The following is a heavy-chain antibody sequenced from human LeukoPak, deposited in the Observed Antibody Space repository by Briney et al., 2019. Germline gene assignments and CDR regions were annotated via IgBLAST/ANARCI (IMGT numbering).Heavy chain of an antibody. CDR2: IYYSGST. Sequence: SETLSLTCTVSGGSISSYYWSWIRQPPGKGLEWIGYIYYSGSTNYNPSLKSRVTISVDTSKNQFSLKLSSVTAADTAVYHCARGNYGGKTFDYWGQGTLVTVSS. V-gene: IGHV4-59*01. J-gene: IGHJ4*02. D-gene: IGHD4-23*01. CDR1: GGSISSYY. CDR3: ARGNYGGKTFDY.